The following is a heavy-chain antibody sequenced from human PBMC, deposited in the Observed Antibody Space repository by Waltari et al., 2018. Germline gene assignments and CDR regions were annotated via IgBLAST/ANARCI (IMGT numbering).Heavy chain of an antibody. CDR1: GGSISSSSYY. J-gene: IGHJ4*02. CDR3: ARNFKYCSGGSCYLFYFDY. D-gene: IGHD2-15*01. V-gene: IGHV4-39*01. CDR2: IYYSGST. Sequence: QLQLQESGPGLVKPSETLSLTCTVSGGSISSSSYYWGWIRQPPGKGLEWIGSIYYSGSTYYTPSLKSRVTISVDTSKNQFSLKLSSVTAADTAVYYCARNFKYCSGGSCYLFYFDYWGQGTLVTVSS.